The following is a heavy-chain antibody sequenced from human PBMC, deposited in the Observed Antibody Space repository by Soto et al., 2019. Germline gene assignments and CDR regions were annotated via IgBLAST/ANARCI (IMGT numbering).Heavy chain of an antibody. CDR3: AREGVGATTYYFDY. V-gene: IGHV4-4*02. Sequence: PSETLSLTCAVSGGSISSSNWWSWVRQPPGKGLEWIGEIYHSGSTNYNPSLKSRVTISVDKSKNQFSLKLSSVTAADTAVYYCAREGVGATTYYFDYWGQGTLVTVSS. D-gene: IGHD1-26*01. CDR1: GGSISSSNW. CDR2: IYHSGST. J-gene: IGHJ4*02.